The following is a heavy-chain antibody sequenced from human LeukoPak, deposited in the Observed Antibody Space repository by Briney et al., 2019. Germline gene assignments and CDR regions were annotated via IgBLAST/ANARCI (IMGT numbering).Heavy chain of an antibody. J-gene: IGHJ6*03. V-gene: IGHV4-34*01. D-gene: IGHD2-2*03. CDR3: ATLAGYCSSTSCPYYYYYIDV. CDR1: GGSFSGYY. Sequence: SETLSLTCAVYGGSFSGYYWSWIPQPPGNGLVWIWEINHSGRTNYNTSLESGAIISVRTSTTQFSLMLSSVTAAYTTVYYCATLAGYCSSTSCPYYYYYIDVWGKGTTVTVSS. CDR2: INHSGRT.